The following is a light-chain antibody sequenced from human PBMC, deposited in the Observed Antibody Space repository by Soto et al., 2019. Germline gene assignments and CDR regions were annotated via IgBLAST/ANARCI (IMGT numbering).Light chain of an antibody. CDR2: GAS. V-gene: IGKV3-20*01. Sequence: EIVLTQSPGTLSLSPGERATLSCRASQSVSSSYLAWYQQKPGQAPRLLIYGASSRATGIPDRFSGSGSGTDFTLTISRLEPEDFAVYYCQQSYRKTFGQGTKVDIK. J-gene: IGKJ1*01. CDR1: QSVSSSY. CDR3: QQSYRKT.